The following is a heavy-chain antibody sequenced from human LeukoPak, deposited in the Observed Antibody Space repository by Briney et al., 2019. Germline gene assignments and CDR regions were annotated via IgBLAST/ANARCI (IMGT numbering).Heavy chain of an antibody. CDR1: GFTFSSYS. D-gene: IGHD2-21*01. V-gene: IGHV3-48*01. Sequence: QPGGSLRLSCAASGFTFSSYSMNWVRQAPGKGLEWVSYISSSSSTIYYADSVKGRFTISRDNAKNSLYLQMNSLRAEDTAVYYCARRSGGEDTRRYYYYGMDVWGQGTTVTVSS. CDR2: ISSSSSTI. J-gene: IGHJ6*02. CDR3: ARRSGGEDTRRYYYYGMDV.